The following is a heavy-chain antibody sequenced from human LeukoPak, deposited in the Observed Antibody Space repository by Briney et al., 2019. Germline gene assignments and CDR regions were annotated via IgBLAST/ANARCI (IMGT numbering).Heavy chain of an antibody. J-gene: IGHJ4*02. D-gene: IGHD3-22*01. CDR2: ISYDGSNK. V-gene: IGHV3-30*18. Sequence: GGSLRLSCAASGFPFNSHGMHWVRQAPCKGLEWVAVISYDGSNKYYADSVKGRFTISRDNSKNTLYLQMNSLRAEDTAVYYCAKGGDSSGYYYFDYWGQGTLVTVSS. CDR3: AKGGDSSGYYYFDY. CDR1: GFPFNSHG.